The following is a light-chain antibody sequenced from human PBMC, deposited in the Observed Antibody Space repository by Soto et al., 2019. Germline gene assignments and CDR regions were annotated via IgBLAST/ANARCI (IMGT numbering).Light chain of an antibody. V-gene: IGKV1-33*01. CDR2: YAS. CDR1: QDISNY. Sequence: DIQMTQSPSSLSASVGDRVTITCQASQDISNYLNWYQQKPGKAPTLLIYYASNLETGVPSRFSGSGSGTDFTFTISSLQPEDIATYYCQQYDNLPWTFGQGTKVEIK. CDR3: QQYDNLPWT. J-gene: IGKJ1*01.